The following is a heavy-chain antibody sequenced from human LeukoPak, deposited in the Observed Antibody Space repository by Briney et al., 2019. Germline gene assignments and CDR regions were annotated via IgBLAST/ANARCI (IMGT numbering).Heavy chain of an antibody. Sequence: GGSLRLSCAASGFTFSSNYMSWVRQAPGKGLEWVSAIYSGGSTYYADSVKGRFTISRDNAKNSLYLQMNSLRAEDTAVYYCARDGVVVVAATRRWFDPWGQGTLVTVSS. CDR2: IYSGGST. V-gene: IGHV3-53*01. D-gene: IGHD2-15*01. J-gene: IGHJ5*02. CDR3: ARDGVVVVAATRRWFDP. CDR1: GFTFSSNY.